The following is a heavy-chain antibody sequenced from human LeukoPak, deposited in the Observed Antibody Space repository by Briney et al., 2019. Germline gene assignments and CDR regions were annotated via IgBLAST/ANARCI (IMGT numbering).Heavy chain of an antibody. CDR3: ASTNHYYGSGTYDYYFDY. CDR1: GFTFSSYS. CDR2: ISSGSDYI. V-gene: IGHV3-21*01. J-gene: IGHJ4*02. D-gene: IGHD3-10*01. Sequence: PGGSLRLSCATSGFTFSSYSMNWVRQAPGTGLEWVSSISSGSDYIYYADSVKGRFTISRGNAKNSLYLQMTSLRAEDTAVYYCASTNHYYGSGTYDYYFDYWGQGTLLTVSS.